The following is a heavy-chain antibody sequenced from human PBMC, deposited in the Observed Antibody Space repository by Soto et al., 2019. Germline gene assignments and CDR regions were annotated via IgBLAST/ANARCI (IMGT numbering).Heavy chain of an antibody. CDR3: ARDLMRCPAYYYYGMDV. CDR2: IIPILGIA. CDR1: GGTFSSYT. J-gene: IGHJ6*02. V-gene: IGHV1-69*08. D-gene: IGHD3-16*01. Sequence: QVQLVQSGAEVKKPGSSVKVSCKASGGTFSSYTISWVRQAPGQGLEWMGRIIPILGIANYAQKFQGRVTITADKPTSTAYMELSSLRSEDTAVYYCARDLMRCPAYYYYGMDVWGQGTTVTVSS.